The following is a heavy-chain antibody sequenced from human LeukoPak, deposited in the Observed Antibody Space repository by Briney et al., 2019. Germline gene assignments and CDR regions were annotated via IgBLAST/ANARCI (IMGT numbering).Heavy chain of an antibody. J-gene: IGHJ3*02. Sequence: NPSETLSLTCTVSGYSISSGYYWGWIRQPPGKGLEWIGSIYHSGSTYYNPSLKSRVTISVDTSKNQFSLKLSSVTAADTAVYYCARGSMIVVSGAFDIWGQGTMVTVSS. V-gene: IGHV4-38-2*02. CDR2: IYHSGST. CDR3: ARGSMIVVSGAFDI. D-gene: IGHD3-22*01. CDR1: GYSISSGYY.